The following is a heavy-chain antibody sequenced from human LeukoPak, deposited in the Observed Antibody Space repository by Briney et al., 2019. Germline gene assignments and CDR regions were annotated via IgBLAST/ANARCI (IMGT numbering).Heavy chain of an antibody. CDR1: GFTFSSYS. V-gene: IGHV3-21*01. D-gene: IGHD1-14*01. J-gene: IGHJ3*02. CDR2: ISSSSSYI. Sequence: GGSLRLSCAASGFTFSSYSMNWVRQAPGKGREWGSSISSSSSYIYYAHSVRGRFTISRDNAKNSLYLQMNSLRADDTAVYYCARPCAGMSAHALGNFVIGGQETMLTVS. CDR3: ARPCAGMSAHALGNFVI.